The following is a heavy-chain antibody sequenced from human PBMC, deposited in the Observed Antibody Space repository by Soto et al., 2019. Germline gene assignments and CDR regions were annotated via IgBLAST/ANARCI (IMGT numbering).Heavy chain of an antibody. V-gene: IGHV3-48*03. CDR3: ERRGLN. D-gene: IGHD3-10*01. CDR1: GFSFSSSE. J-gene: IGHJ4*02. Sequence: PVGSLRLSCASSGFSFSSSEMTCVRQAPGKGLEWISYIHFSGSPIYYADSLRGRFTISRDNTKNSLYLQMSSLRAEDTAIYYCERRGLNCGRGTLVTVSS. CDR2: IHFSGSPI.